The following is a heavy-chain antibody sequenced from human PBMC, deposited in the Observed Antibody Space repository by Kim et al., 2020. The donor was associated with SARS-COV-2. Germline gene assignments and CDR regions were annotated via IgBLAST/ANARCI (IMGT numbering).Heavy chain of an antibody. CDR1: GFRFSDCT. D-gene: IGHD3-22*01. CDR3: RRFYHDRSGALIDN. J-gene: IGHJ4*02. Sequence: GGSLRVSCAASGFRFSDCTIHWIRQASGKGLEWVGRVNPKASDYDSAYAASLEGRFTVSRDDTKNTVYLEMINVKTEASALYYCRRFYHDRSGALIDNWGQGTLVTVSS. V-gene: IGHV3-73*01. CDR2: VNPKASDYDS.